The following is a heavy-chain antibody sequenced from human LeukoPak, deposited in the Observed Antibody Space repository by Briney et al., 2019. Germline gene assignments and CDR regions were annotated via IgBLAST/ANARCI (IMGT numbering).Heavy chain of an antibody. CDR1: GGSISGSSYY. J-gene: IGHJ5*02. D-gene: IGHD2-2*01. CDR2: IYYSGST. V-gene: IGHV4-39*07. Sequence: SETLSLTCTVSGGSISGSSYYWGWIRQPPGKGLEWVGSIYYSGSTYYNPSLKSRVTISVDTSKNQFSLKLSSVTAADTAVYYCARGYCSSTSCKHNWFDPWGQGTLVTVSS. CDR3: ARGYCSSTSCKHNWFDP.